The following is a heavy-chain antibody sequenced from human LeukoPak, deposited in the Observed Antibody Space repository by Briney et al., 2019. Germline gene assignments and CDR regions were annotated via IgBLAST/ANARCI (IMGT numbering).Heavy chain of an antibody. CDR2: ILNSGTTT. V-gene: IGHV3-48*03. Sequence: GSLRLSCATSGFTFSSYETYWVRQAPGKGLEWVSYILNSGTTTYYADSVKGRFTISRDNAKKSLYLQMNSLRAEDTGVYYCARDPPDYWGQGILDTVSS. CDR1: GFTFSSYE. CDR3: ARDPPDY. J-gene: IGHJ4*02.